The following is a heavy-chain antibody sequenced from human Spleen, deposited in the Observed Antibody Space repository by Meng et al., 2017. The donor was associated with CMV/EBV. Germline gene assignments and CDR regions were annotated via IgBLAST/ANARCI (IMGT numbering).Heavy chain of an antibody. J-gene: IGHJ6*02. CDR3: ARVSLTIFYGMDV. Sequence: GGSLRLSCAASGFTFSDYYMSWIRQAPGKGLELVSFISSSGSTIYYADSVKGRFAISRDNAKNSLYLQMNSLRAEDTAVYYCARVSLTIFYGMDVWGQGTTVTVSS. D-gene: IGHD3-3*01. CDR1: GFTFSDYY. V-gene: IGHV3-11*04. CDR2: ISSSGSTI.